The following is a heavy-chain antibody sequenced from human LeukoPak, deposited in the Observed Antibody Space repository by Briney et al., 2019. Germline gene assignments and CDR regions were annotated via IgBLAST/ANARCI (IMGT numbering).Heavy chain of an antibody. CDR3: AKTGVTSSGPS. CDR1: GFTFSIYA. Sequence: GGSLRLSCAASGFTFSIYAWNWVRQAPGKGLEWVSAISGSGGSTYYADSVKGRFTISRDNSKNTLYLQMNSLRAEDTAVYYCAKTGVTSSGPSWGQGTLVTVSS. J-gene: IGHJ5*02. D-gene: IGHD6-19*01. V-gene: IGHV3-23*01. CDR2: ISGSGGST.